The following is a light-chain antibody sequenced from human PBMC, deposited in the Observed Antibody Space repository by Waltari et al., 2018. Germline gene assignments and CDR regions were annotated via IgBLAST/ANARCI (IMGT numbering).Light chain of an antibody. V-gene: IGKV4-1*01. CDR2: WSS. J-gene: IGKJ2*01. CDR1: HSILYSANNKNY. CDR3: QQYYRNPYT. Sequence: DIVVTQSPDSLAVSLGEKANISCKCSHSILYSANNKNYLAWFQKKPGQPPKLLIYWSSTRESGVPDRFSGSGSGTEFSLTISGLQAEDVAVYYCQQYYRNPYTFGQGTNLEI.